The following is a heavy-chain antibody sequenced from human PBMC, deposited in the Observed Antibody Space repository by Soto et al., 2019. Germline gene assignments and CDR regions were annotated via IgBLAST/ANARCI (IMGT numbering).Heavy chain of an antibody. CDR2: IFPRDSDT. D-gene: IGHD4-4*01. CDR3: AMLGFLLQPFDY. CDR1: GYTVTNYC. Sequence: EAMHISCQTSGYTVTNYCIGWVRHMPGRGLEWMGLIFPRDSDTRYNSSFEGQVTISSDRSIATAYLQWTSLKASDAAIYFWAMLGFLLQPFDYWGQASL. V-gene: IGHV5-51*01. J-gene: IGHJ4*03.